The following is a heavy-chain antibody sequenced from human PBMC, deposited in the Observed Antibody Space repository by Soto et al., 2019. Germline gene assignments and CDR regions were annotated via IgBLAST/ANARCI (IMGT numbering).Heavy chain of an antibody. V-gene: IGHV4-31*03. CDR3: ARGVLH. CDR1: GGSISSGGYY. J-gene: IGHJ4*01. CDR2: TTYSGST. Sequence: QVQLQESGPGLVQPSQTLSLTCTVSGGSISSGGYYWIWLRQHPGTGLEWTGHTTYSGSTYYNTSLTSRVTISVDTSRNQFSMIVNYVTAADTAVYYCARGVLHWGQGTLVTVSS.